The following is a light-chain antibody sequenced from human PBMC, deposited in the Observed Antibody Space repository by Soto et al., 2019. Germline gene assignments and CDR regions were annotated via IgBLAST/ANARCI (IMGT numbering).Light chain of an antibody. Sequence: QSALTQPASVSGSPGQSITISCTGTSSDVGGYNYVSWYQQHPGKAPKLMIYEVSNRPSGVSNRFSGSKSGNTASLTISGLQAEDYADYYCSSYTSSSTLVVFGGGTKLTVL. J-gene: IGLJ2*01. CDR2: EVS. CDR3: SSYTSSSTLVV. CDR1: SSDVGGYNY. V-gene: IGLV2-14*01.